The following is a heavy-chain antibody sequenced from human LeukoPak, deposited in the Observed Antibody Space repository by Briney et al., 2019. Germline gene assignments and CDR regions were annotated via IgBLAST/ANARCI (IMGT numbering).Heavy chain of an antibody. CDR1: GGTFSSYA. Sequence: SVKVSCKASGGTFSSYAISWVRQAPGQGLEWMGGIIPIFGTANYAQKFQGRVTITTDESTSTAYMELSSLRSEDTAVYYCARGLPIFGVVPPGYYFDYWGQGTLVTVSS. J-gene: IGHJ4*02. D-gene: IGHD3-3*01. CDR3: ARGLPIFGVVPPGYYFDY. V-gene: IGHV1-69*05. CDR2: IIPIFGTA.